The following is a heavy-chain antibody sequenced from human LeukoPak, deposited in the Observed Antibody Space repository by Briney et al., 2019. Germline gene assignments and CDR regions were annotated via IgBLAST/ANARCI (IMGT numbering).Heavy chain of an antibody. J-gene: IGHJ4*02. Sequence: PSETLSLTCTVSGGSISSSSYYWGWIRQPPGEGLEWIGSIYYSGSTYYNPSLKSRVTISVDTSKNQFSLKLSSVTAADTAVYYCARSHSTRTSFSFTMIVVADHFDYWGQGTLVTVSS. V-gene: IGHV4-39*01. D-gene: IGHD3-22*01. CDR3: ARSHSTRTSFSFTMIVVADHFDY. CDR2: IYYSGST. CDR1: GGSISSSSYY.